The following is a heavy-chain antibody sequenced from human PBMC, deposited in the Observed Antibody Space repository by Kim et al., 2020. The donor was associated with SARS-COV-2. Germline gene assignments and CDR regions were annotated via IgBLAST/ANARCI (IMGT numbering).Heavy chain of an antibody. CDR2: IWYDGSNK. CDR1: GFTFSSYG. V-gene: IGHV3-33*01. CDR3: ARDGYGGNSGSDFDY. D-gene: IGHD4-17*01. J-gene: IGHJ4*02. Sequence: GGSLRLSCAASGFTFSSYGMHWVRQAPGKGLEWVAVIWYDGSNKYYADSVKGRFTISRDNSKNTLYLQMNSLRAEDTAVYYCARDGYGGNSGSDFDYWGQGTLGTVSS.